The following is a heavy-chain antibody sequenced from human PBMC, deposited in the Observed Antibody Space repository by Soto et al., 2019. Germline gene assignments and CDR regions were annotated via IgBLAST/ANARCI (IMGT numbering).Heavy chain of an antibody. CDR3: ARVTLKAGKWFDP. D-gene: IGHD3-22*01. V-gene: IGHV1-2*02. J-gene: IGHJ5*02. Sequence: ASVKVSCKASGYTFTDYFIHWVRQSPGQGFEWMGWINPKSRGTNYAQKFQGRVTMTRDTSNSTAYMELRGLTSDDTAVYYCARVTLKAGKWFDPWGQGTLVTVSS. CDR2: INPKSRGT. CDR1: GYTFTDYF.